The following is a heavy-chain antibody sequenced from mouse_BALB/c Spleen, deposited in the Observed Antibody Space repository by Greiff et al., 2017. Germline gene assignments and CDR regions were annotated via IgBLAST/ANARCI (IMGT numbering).Heavy chain of an antibody. CDR2: IWAGGST. V-gene: IGHV2-9*02. Sequence: QVQLKESGPGLVAPSQSLSITCTVSGFSLTSYGVHWVRQPPGKGLEWLGVIWAGGSTNYNSALMSRLSISKDNSKSQVFLKMNSLQTDDTAMYYCARDYGYDVRFAYWGQGTLVTVSA. CDR1: GFSLTSYG. D-gene: IGHD2-2*01. J-gene: IGHJ3*01. CDR3: ARDYGYDVRFAY.